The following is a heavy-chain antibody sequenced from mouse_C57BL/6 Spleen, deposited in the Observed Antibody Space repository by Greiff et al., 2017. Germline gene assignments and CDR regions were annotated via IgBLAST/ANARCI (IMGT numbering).Heavy chain of an antibody. V-gene: IGHV3-6*01. CDR3: ARDSSGYPFAY. CDR1: GYSITSGYY. J-gene: IGHJ3*01. Sequence: EVKVEESGPGLVKPSQSLSLTCSVTGYSITSGYYWNWIRQFPGNKLEWMGYISYDGSNNYNPSLTNRISITRDTSKNQFFLKLNSVTTEDTATYYCARDSSGYPFAYWGQGTLVTVSA. CDR2: ISYDGSN. D-gene: IGHD3-2*02.